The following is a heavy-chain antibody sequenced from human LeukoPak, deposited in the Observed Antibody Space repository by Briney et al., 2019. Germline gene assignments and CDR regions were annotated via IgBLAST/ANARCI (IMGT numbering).Heavy chain of an antibody. J-gene: IGHJ6*04. D-gene: IGHD3-10*02. Sequence: GGSLRLSCEASGFTFSRCSLTWVRQAPGKGLEWVSSISSSSSYIYYADSVKGRFTISRDNAKNSLYLQMNTLRADDTAVYYCAELGITMIGGVWGKGTTVTISS. CDR1: GFTFSRCS. CDR3: AELGITMIGGV. CDR2: ISSSSSYI. V-gene: IGHV3-21*01.